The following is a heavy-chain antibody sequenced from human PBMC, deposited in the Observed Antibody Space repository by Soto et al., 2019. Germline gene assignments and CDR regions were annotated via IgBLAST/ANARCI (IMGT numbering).Heavy chain of an antibody. CDR1: EFTVSSNY. CDR2: LYISGST. Sequence: EVQLVESGGDLIQPGGSLRLSCAASEFTVSSNYMGWVRQAPGKGLEWVSVLYISGSTYYADSVKGRFTISRDSSKNTLYLQMNSLRAEAPALYYCARSEGNIGVCAESFPPWGQGTLVTVSS. CDR3: ARSEGNIGVCAESFPP. J-gene: IGHJ1*01. D-gene: IGHD2-21*01. V-gene: IGHV3-53*01.